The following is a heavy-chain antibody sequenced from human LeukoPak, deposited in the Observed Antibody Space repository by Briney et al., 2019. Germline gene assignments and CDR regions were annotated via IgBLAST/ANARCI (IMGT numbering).Heavy chain of an antibody. D-gene: IGHD6-13*01. CDR3: AKTRGIAAAGPTGPYGMDV. CDR2: ISSSSSYI. V-gene: IGHV3-21*01. Sequence: GGSLRLSCAASGFTFSSYAMHWVRQAPGKGLEWVSSISSSSSYIYYADSVKGRFTISRDNAKNSLYLQMNSLRAEDTAVYYCAKTRGIAAAGPTGPYGMDVWGQGTTVTVSS. J-gene: IGHJ6*02. CDR1: GFTFSSYA.